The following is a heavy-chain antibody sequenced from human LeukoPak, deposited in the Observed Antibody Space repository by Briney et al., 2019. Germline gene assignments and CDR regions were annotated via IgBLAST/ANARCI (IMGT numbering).Heavy chain of an antibody. CDR3: ARILIVVVPAAIDY. CDR2: IYYSGST. D-gene: IGHD2-2*02. V-gene: IGHV4-59*02. CDR1: GGSVERKY. J-gene: IGHJ4*02. Sequence: SETLSLTCSVSGGSVERKYWSWIRQPPGKGLEWIGYIYYSGSTNYNPSLKSRVTISVDTSKNQFSLKLSSVTAADTAVYYCARILIVVVPAAIDYWGRGTLVTVSS.